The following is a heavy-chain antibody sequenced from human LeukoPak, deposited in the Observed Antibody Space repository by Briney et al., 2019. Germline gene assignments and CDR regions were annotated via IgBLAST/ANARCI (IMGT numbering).Heavy chain of an antibody. CDR2: ISSNGGST. CDR1: GFTFSRCA. Sequence: SGGSLRLSCSASGFTFSRCAMHWVRQAPGKGLEYVSGISSNGGSTYYADSVKGRFTISRDNSKNTLYLQMSSLRAEDTAVYYCVKSGSYYNEPYYFDYWGQGTLVTVSS. J-gene: IGHJ4*02. V-gene: IGHV3-64D*06. D-gene: IGHD3-10*01. CDR3: VKSGSYYNEPYYFDY.